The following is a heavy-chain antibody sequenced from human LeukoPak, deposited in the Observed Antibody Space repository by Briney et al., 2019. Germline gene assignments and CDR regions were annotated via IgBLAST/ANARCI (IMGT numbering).Heavy chain of an antibody. J-gene: IGHJ4*02. V-gene: IGHV3-74*01. CDR2: IKDDGTT. CDR3: HPLSYVSN. CDR1: GFTFSGRL. D-gene: IGHD3-22*01. Sequence: GGSLRLSCAVSGFTFSGRLMHWVRQAPGKGLVWVALIKDDGTTNYADSVRGRFTASRDDAKNTVYLQMSSLRADDTAVYYCHPLSYVSNWGQGTLVTVSA.